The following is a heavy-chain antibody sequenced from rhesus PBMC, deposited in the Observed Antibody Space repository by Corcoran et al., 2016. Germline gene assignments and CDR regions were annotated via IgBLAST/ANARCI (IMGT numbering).Heavy chain of an antibody. Sequence: QVQLQESGPGLVKPSETLSLTCAVSGGSFSGYYWGWIRQPPGKGLEWSGYISGRSGSTTYTPAPKSRVTISTDTSKNQFSLKLSSVTAADTAVYYCARDSPNTNGLDSWGQGVVVTVSS. CDR1: GGSFSGYY. D-gene: IGHD2-21*01. CDR3: ARDSPNTNGLDS. V-gene: IGHV4-165*01. J-gene: IGHJ6*01. CDR2: ISGRSGST.